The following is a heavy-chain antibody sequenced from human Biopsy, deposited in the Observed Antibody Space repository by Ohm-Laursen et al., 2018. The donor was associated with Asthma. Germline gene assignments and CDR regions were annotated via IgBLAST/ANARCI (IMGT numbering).Heavy chain of an antibody. D-gene: IGHD5-12*01. V-gene: IGHV1-69*13. CDR2: LIPVLGTP. J-gene: IGHJ6*02. CDR1: GDSFSNYA. CDR3: ARGYSGSDRIVYYYSGLEV. Sequence: SVKASCKASGDSFSNYAISWVRQAPGQGLEWMGGLIPVLGTPDHAQMFEGRVTITADESTSTAYMELSSLGSEDTAVYYCARGYSGSDRIVYYYSGLEVWGQGTTVTVSS.